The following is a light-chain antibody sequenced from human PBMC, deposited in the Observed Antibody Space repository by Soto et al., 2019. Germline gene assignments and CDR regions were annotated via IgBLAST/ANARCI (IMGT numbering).Light chain of an antibody. CDR3: QQYETSSPT. V-gene: IGKV3-20*01. CDR2: GTS. CDR1: QSVISGF. Sequence: EIFLTQSPVTLSLSSVEIATLSSRPSQSVISGFLAWYQQKPGQPPRLLIYGTSRRATGTPARFSGSGSGTDFTLTNRGLEPEDFAVYYCQQYETSSPTFGQGTKVDI. J-gene: IGKJ1*01.